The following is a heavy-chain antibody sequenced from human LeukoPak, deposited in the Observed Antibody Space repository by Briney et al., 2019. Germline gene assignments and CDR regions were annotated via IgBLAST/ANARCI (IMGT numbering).Heavy chain of an antibody. CDR1: AFSFSDYN. Sequence: GGSLRLSCAASAFSFSDYNMNWVRQAPGKGLEWVSSITSTGSYIYYADSVKGRFTISRDNAKNSLFLQLNSLRAEDTAVYYCARGTRYSSGWYAFGIWGQGTMVTVSS. CDR3: ARGTRYSSGWYAFGI. V-gene: IGHV3-21*01. D-gene: IGHD6-19*01. CDR2: ITSTGSYI. J-gene: IGHJ3*02.